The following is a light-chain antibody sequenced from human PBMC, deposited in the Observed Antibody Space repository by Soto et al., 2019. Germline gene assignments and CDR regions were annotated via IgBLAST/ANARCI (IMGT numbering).Light chain of an antibody. Sequence: QSVLTQPASMSGSPGQSITISCTGTSSDVGSYRFVSWYQQHPGKAPTLMIYEGSERPSGVSDRFSGSKSGNTASLTISGLQAEDEADYFCCSYAGGSNVFGAGTKLTVL. CDR3: CSYAGGSNV. CDR1: SSDVGSYRF. J-gene: IGLJ1*01. V-gene: IGLV2-23*03. CDR2: EGS.